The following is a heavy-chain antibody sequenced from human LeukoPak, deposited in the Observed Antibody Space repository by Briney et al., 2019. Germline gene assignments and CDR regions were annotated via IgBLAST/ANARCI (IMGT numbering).Heavy chain of an antibody. D-gene: IGHD3-22*01. V-gene: IGHV4-39*01. CDR2: IYYSGST. Sequence: TSETLSLTCTVSGGSISSSSYYWGWIRQPPGKGLEWIGSIYYSGSTYYNPSLKSRVTISVDTSKNQFSLKLSSVTAADTAVYYCARSELTYYYDSSGYYPFDYWGQGTLVTVSS. CDR1: GGSISSSSYY. CDR3: ARSELTYYYDSSGYYPFDY. J-gene: IGHJ4*02.